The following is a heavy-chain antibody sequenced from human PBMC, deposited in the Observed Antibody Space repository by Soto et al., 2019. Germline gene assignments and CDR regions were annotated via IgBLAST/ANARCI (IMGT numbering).Heavy chain of an antibody. J-gene: IGHJ4*02. CDR3: ARVGYGSGSYYIFDY. Sequence: SETLSLTCAIYGGSFSGYYWSWIRQPPGKGLEWIGEINHSGSTNYNPSLKSRVTISVDTSKNQFSLKLSSVTAADTAVYYCARVGYGSGSYYIFDYWGQGTLVTVSS. D-gene: IGHD3-10*01. CDR2: INHSGST. V-gene: IGHV4-34*01. CDR1: GGSFSGYY.